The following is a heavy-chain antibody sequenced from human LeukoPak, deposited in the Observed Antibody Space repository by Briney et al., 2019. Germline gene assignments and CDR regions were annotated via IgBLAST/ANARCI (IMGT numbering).Heavy chain of an antibody. CDR2: ISGSDT. CDR1: GITLSKPT. CDR3: AKRGVVIRVILVGFHKEAYYFDS. V-gene: IGHV3-23*01. D-gene: IGHD3-22*01. Sequence: GGSLRLSCSASGITLSKPTLSWVRLAPGKGLEWVSGISGSDTFYADFVKGRFTISRDNRKNTLYLQMNSLRAEDTAVYFCAKRGVVIRVILVGFHKEAYYFDSWGQGALVTVSS. J-gene: IGHJ4*02.